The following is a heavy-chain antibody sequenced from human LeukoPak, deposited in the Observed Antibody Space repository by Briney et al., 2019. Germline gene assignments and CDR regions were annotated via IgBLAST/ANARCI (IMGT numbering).Heavy chain of an antibody. D-gene: IGHD2-2*01. CDR1: GGSIGSGTYY. CDR2: IYTTGWST. CDR3: ARAIYCGNTRCHGYYYMDV. V-gene: IGHV4-61*09. J-gene: IGHJ6*03. Sequence: SETLSLTCAVSGGSIGSGTYYWIWIRQPAGMGLEWIGHIYTTGWSTNYNPSLKSRVTISVDTSKNQFSLRLNSVTAADPAVYYCARAIYCGNTRCHGYYYMDVWGKGTAVTVSS.